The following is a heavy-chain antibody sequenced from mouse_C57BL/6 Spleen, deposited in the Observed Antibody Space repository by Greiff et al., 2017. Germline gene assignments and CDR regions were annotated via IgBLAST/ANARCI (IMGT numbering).Heavy chain of an antibody. V-gene: IGHV14-4*01. CDR3: TRCFAV. CDR2: IDPENGDT. CDR1: GFNIKDDS. J-gene: IGHJ1*03. Sequence: VQLQQSGAELVRPGASVKLSCTASGFNIKDDSMHWVKQRPEQGLEWIGWIDPENGDTEYASKFQGKATIPADTSSNAAYLQLSSLTSEDAAVYYCTRCFAVWGTGTTVTVSS.